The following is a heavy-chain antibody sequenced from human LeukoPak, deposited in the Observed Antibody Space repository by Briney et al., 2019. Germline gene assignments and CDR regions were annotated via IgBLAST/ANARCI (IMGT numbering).Heavy chain of an antibody. J-gene: IGHJ4*02. CDR3: AKDKGSDWKHFDY. V-gene: IGHV3-30*04. CDR1: GFTFSTYA. Sequence: PGRSLRLSCAASGFTFSTYAMHWVRQAPGKGLEWVAVISYDGSSKYYADSVKGRFTISRDNSKNTLYLQMNSLRVEDTAVYYCAKDKGSDWKHFDYWGQGTLVSVSS. D-gene: IGHD6-19*01. CDR2: ISYDGSSK.